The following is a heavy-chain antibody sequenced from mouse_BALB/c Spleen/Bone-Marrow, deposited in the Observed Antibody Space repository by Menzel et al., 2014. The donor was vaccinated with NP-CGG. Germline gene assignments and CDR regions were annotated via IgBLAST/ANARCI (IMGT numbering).Heavy chain of an antibody. CDR3: ARGGYDDAVDY. CDR1: GYSITSDYA. CDR2: IRYNGST. Sequence: EVMLVESGPGLVKPSQSLSLTCTVTGYSITSDYAWNWIRQFPGNKLEWMGYIRYNGSTSYNPSLKSRISITRDTSKNQFFLQLNSVTTEDTASYYCARGGYDDAVDYWGQGTSVTVSS. V-gene: IGHV3-2*02. D-gene: IGHD2-14*01. J-gene: IGHJ4*01.